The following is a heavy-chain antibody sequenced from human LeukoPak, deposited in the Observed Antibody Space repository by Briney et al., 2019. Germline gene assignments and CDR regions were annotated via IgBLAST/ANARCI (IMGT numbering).Heavy chain of an antibody. J-gene: IGHJ4*02. D-gene: IGHD5-12*01. V-gene: IGHV3-30*18. Sequence: GGSLRLSCAASGFTFSSYGMHWVRQAPGKGLEWVAVISYDGSNKYYADSVKGRFTISRDNSKNTLYLQMNSLRAEDTAVYYCAKGRVATIKKDYFDYWGQGTLVTVSS. CDR3: AKGRVATIKKDYFDY. CDR2: ISYDGSNK. CDR1: GFTFSSYG.